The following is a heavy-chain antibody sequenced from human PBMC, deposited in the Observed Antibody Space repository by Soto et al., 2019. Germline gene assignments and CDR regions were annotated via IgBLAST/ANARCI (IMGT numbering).Heavy chain of an antibody. CDR3: ARSTVAYKWAINWFDP. CDR2: IYYSGST. Sequence: PSETLSLTCTVSGGSISSYYWSWIRQPPGKGLEWIGYIYYSGSTNYNPSLKSRVTISVDTSKNQFSLKLSSVTAADTAVYYCARSTVAYKWAINWFDPWGQGTLVTVSS. J-gene: IGHJ5*02. V-gene: IGHV4-59*01. CDR1: GGSISSYY. D-gene: IGHD6-19*01.